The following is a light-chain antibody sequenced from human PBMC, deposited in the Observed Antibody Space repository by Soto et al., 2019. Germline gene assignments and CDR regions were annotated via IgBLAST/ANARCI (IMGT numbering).Light chain of an antibody. J-gene: IGKJ5*01. V-gene: IGKV3-15*01. CDR1: QSVSSN. Sequence: IVMTQSPATLSVSPGERATLSCRASQSVSSNLAWYQQKPGQAPRLLMYGASTRATGIPARFSGSGSGTEFTLTISSLQSADFAVYYCQQRHMWPITFGQGTRLEIK. CDR3: QQRHMWPIT. CDR2: GAS.